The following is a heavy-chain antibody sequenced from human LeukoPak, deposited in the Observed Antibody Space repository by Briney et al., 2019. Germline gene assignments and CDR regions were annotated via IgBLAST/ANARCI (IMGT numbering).Heavy chain of an antibody. D-gene: IGHD3-22*01. J-gene: IGHJ4*02. CDR2: ISYDGSNK. CDR3: ARVGITMMESYYFDY. V-gene: IGHV3-30*04. Sequence: GGSLRLSCAASGFTFSSYAMHWVLQAPGKGLEWVAVISYDGSNKYYADSVKGRFTISRDNSKNTLYLQMNSLRAEDTAVYYCARVGITMMESYYFDYWGQGTLVTVSS. CDR1: GFTFSSYA.